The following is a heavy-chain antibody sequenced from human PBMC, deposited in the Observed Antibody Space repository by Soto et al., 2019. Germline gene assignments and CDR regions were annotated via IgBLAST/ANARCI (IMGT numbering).Heavy chain of an antibody. V-gene: IGHV3-7*01. J-gene: IGHJ6*02. CDR2: IKQDGSEK. CDR3: ASSADPYHYYGMDV. CDR1: GFTFSSYW. Sequence: EVQLVESGGGLVQPGGSLRLSCAASGFTFSSYWMSWVRQAPGKGLEWVANIKQDGSEKYYVDSVKGRFTISRDNAKNSLYLQMNSLRAEDTAVYYCASSADPYHYYGMDVWGQGTTVTVSS.